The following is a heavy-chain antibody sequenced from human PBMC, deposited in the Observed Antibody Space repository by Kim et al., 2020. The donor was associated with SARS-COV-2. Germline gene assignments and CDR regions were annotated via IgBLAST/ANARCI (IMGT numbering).Heavy chain of an antibody. V-gene: IGHV4-31*02. Sequence: GGTDYNPSLRGRVTIAVDTSKNQFSLKLSSVTAADTAVYYCAGDTRIFQHWGQGTLVTVSS. CDR2: GGT. D-gene: IGHD3-9*01. J-gene: IGHJ1*01. CDR3: AGDTRIFQH.